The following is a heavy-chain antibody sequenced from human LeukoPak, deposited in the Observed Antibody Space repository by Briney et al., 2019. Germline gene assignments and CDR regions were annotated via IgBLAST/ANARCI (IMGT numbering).Heavy chain of an antibody. CDR2: ISRRDDYT. D-gene: IGHD3-10*01. CDR3: ANDYRSGSFHDF. Sequence: GGSLRLSCAASGFAFSSYAMSWVRQPPGKGLEWVSVISRRDDYTYYADFVKGRFTISRDNSKNTLYLQMNTLRAEDTAVYYCANDYRSGSFHDFWGQGTLVTVSS. J-gene: IGHJ4*02. CDR1: GFAFSSYA. V-gene: IGHV3-23*01.